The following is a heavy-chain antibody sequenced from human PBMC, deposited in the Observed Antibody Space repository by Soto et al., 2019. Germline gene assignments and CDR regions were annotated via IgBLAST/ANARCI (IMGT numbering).Heavy chain of an antibody. CDR1: GYIFTNYW. Sequence: GESLKISCKGSGYIFTNYWIAWVRQMPGKGLEWMGNIHPGDSDTRYTPSFHGQVTISVDTSATTAYLQWSGLEASDTAIYYCVRQGLNRMSPVPATSDYWGQGTLVTVSS. D-gene: IGHD2-15*01. CDR2: IHPGDSDT. CDR3: VRQGLNRMSPVPATSDY. V-gene: IGHV5-51*01. J-gene: IGHJ4*02.